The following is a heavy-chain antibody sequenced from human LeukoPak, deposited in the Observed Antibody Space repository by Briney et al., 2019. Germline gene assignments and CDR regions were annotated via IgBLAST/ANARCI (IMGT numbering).Heavy chain of an antibody. CDR3: AREKFEGATPYFDY. CDR1: GFTFSNYS. V-gene: IGHV3-21*01. D-gene: IGHD1-26*01. CDR2: INSSSSCI. Sequence: GGSLRLSCAASGFTFSNYSMNWVRQAPGKGLEWVSSINSSSSCIYSADSVKGRFTISRENAKNSLYLQMNSLRAEDTAVYYCAREKFEGATPYFDYWGQGNLVTVSS. J-gene: IGHJ4*02.